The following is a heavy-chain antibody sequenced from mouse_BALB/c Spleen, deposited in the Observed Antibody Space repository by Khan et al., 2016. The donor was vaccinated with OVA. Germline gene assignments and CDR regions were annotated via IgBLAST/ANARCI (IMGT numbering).Heavy chain of an antibody. Sequence: QIQLVQSGAELARPGASVKMSCKASGYTVTSYTIHWIKQRPGQGLEWIGYINPSNGYTNYNQKFKDKATLTADKSSTTAYMQLSSLTSDDSAVYDCVIDGAYYRNDGWFAYWGQGTLVTVSA. V-gene: IGHV1-4*01. CDR3: VIDGAYYRNDGWFAY. CDR1: GYTVTSYT. J-gene: IGHJ3*01. D-gene: IGHD2-14*01. CDR2: INPSNGYT.